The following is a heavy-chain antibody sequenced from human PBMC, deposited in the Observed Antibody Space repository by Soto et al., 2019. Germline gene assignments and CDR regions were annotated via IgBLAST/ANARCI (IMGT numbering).Heavy chain of an antibody. Sequence: EEQLVESGGGLVTSGGSLRLSCAASGFTFSNYNMNWVRQAPGKGLEWVSCISSSGTSIYYADSVRGRFTISRDNTKNSLFLQMNSLRDEDTAVYYCARTRFGSGSSNNRWFDPWGQGTQVIVSS. CDR1: GFTFSNYN. J-gene: IGHJ5*02. D-gene: IGHD3-10*01. CDR3: ARTRFGSGSSNNRWFDP. V-gene: IGHV3-21*01. CDR2: ISSSGTSI.